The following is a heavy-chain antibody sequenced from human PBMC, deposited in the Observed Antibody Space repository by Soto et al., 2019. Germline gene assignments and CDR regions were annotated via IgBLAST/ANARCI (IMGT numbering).Heavy chain of an antibody. V-gene: IGHV3-23*01. J-gene: IGHJ6*03. CDR3: AKSQSSLYYKDV. CDR1: GFIFSNYA. Sequence: EVQVLESGGGLVQPGGSLRLSCVGSGFIFSNYAMAWVRQAPGKGLEWVSGFGGSGGTYYADSVKGRYTISRDNSKNTLYLQMNSLRVEDTAVYYCAKSQSSLYYKDVWGKGTAVTVSS. CDR2: FGGSGGT.